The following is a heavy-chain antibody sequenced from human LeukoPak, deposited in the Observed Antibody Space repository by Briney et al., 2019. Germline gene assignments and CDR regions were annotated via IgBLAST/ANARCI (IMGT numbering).Heavy chain of an antibody. J-gene: IGHJ6*02. V-gene: IGHV1-8*01. D-gene: IGHD3-10*01. CDR3: ASYGSGSLSPYYNYYGMDV. Sequence: ASVKVSCKASGYTFTSYDINWVRQATGQGLEWMGWMNPNSGNTGYAQKFQGRVTMTRNTSISTAYMELSSLRSEDTAGYYCASYGSGSLSPYYNYYGMDVWGQGTTVTVS. CDR2: MNPNSGNT. CDR1: GYTFTSYD.